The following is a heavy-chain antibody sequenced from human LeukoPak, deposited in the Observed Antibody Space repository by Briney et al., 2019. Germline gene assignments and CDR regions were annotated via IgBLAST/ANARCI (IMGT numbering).Heavy chain of an antibody. CDR1: GFTFSSYW. V-gene: IGHV3-7*01. CDR2: IKKDGNEK. D-gene: IGHD6-19*01. J-gene: IGHJ5*02. CDR3: VREGGSDWYSGWFDP. Sequence: AGGSLRLSCAASGFTFSSYWMSWVRQVPGKGLEWVANIKKDGNEKKYVDSVKGRFTISRDNAENSLYLQMNSLRVEDTAVYYCVREGGSDWYSGWFDPWGQGTLVTVSS.